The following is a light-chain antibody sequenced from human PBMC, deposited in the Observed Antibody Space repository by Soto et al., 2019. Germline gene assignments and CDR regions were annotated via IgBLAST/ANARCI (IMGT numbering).Light chain of an antibody. V-gene: IGKV3-15*01. Sequence: EIVMTQSPATLSVSPGERATLSCRASQSISSSLAWYQQKPGQAPRLLIYDASTRATGTPARFSGSGSGTEFTLTISSLQSEDFAVYYCQQYKSWPPITFGQGTRLEIK. CDR2: DAS. J-gene: IGKJ5*01. CDR1: QSISSS. CDR3: QQYKSWPPIT.